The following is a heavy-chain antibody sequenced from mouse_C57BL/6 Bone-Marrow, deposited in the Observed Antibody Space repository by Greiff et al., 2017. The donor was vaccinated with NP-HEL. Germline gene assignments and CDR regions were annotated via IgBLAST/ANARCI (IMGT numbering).Heavy chain of an antibody. J-gene: IGHJ1*03. V-gene: IGHV1-81*01. CDR3: ERSAVEDWYFDV. CDR2: IYPRSGNT. CDR1: GYTFTSYG. D-gene: IGHD1-1*01. Sequence: VKLMESGAELARPGASVKLSCKASGYTFTSYGISWVKQRTGQGLEWIGEIYPRSGNTYYNEKFKGKATLTADKSSSTAYMELRSLTSEDSAVYFCERSAVEDWYFDVWGTVTTVTVSS.